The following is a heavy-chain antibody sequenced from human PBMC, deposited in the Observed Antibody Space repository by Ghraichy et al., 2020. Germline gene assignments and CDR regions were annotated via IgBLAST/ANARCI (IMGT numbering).Heavy chain of an antibody. V-gene: IGHV4-34*01. D-gene: IGHD3-3*01. CDR1: GGSFSGYY. CDR2: INHSGST. CDR3: ANLYYDFWSGLGYYYYGMDV. J-gene: IGHJ6*02. Sequence: SETLSLTFAVYGGSFSGYYWSWIRQPPGKGLEWIGEINHSGSTNYNPSLKSRVTISVDTSKNQFSLKLSSVTAADTAVYYCANLYYDFWSGLGYYYYGMDVWGQGTTVTVSS.